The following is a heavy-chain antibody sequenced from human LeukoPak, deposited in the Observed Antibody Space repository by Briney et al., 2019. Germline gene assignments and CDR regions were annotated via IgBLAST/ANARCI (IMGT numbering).Heavy chain of an antibody. CDR1: GFSITDHH. Sequence: GSLRLSCAGAGFSITDHHMDWVRQPPGKGLEWIGEINHSGSTNYNPSLKSRVTISVDTSKNQFSLKLSSVTAADTAVYYCARGVYSSGTDAFDIWGQGTMVTVSS. CDR2: INHSGST. D-gene: IGHD6-19*01. J-gene: IGHJ3*02. CDR3: ARGVYSSGTDAFDI. V-gene: IGHV4-34*01.